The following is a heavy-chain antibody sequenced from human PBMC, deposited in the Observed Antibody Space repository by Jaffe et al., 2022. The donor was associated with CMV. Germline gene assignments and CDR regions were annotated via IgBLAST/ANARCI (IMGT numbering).Heavy chain of an antibody. Sequence: QVQLQQWGAGLLKPSETLSLTCAVYGGSFSGYYWSWIRQPPGKGLEWIGEINHSGSTNYNPSLKSRVTISVDTSKNQFSLKLSSVTAADTAVYYCARALGYSYGGRNYYYMDVWGKGTTVTVSS. CDR2: INHSGST. D-gene: IGHD5-18*01. J-gene: IGHJ6*03. CDR3: ARALGYSYGGRNYYYMDV. V-gene: IGHV4-34*01. CDR1: GGSFSGYY.